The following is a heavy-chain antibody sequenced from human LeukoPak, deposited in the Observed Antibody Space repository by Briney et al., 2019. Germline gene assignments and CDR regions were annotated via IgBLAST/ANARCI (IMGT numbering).Heavy chain of an antibody. Sequence: ASVKVSCKASGGTFSSYAISWVRQAPGQGLEWMGGIIPIFGTANYAQKFQGRVTITADESTSTAYMELSSLRSEDTAVYYCARVDFEWLSGGNWFDPWGQGTLVTVSS. CDR1: GGTFSSYA. D-gene: IGHD3-9*01. CDR3: ARVDFEWLSGGNWFDP. V-gene: IGHV1-69*13. CDR2: IIPIFGTA. J-gene: IGHJ5*02.